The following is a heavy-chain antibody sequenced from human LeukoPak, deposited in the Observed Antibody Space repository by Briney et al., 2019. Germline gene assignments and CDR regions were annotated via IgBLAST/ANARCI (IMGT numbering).Heavy chain of an antibody. Sequence: PGGSLRLSCAASGFTFSSYAMSWVRQAPGKGLEWVSGISGSGSSTYYADSVKGRFTISRDKSKDTLDLQMNSLRAEDTAVYYCAKICSSRGIVVGVSDYWGQGTLVTVSP. D-gene: IGHD6-19*01. J-gene: IGHJ4*02. CDR1: GFTFSSYA. V-gene: IGHV3-23*01. CDR3: AKICSSRGIVVGVSDY. CDR2: ISGSGSST.